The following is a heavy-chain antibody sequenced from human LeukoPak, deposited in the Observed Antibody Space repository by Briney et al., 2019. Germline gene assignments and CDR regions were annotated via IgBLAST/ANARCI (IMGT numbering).Heavy chain of an antibody. J-gene: IGHJ6*04. CDR2: ISSSGSTI. D-gene: IGHD3-10*02. CDR3: AELGITMIGGV. CDR1: GYTFSSYE. V-gene: IGHV3-48*03. Sequence: GGSLRLSCAASGYTFSSYEMIWVRQAPGKGLVWVSYISSSGSTIYYADSVKGRFTISRENAKNSLYLQMHSLRAEDTAVYYCAELGITMIGGVWGKGTTVTISS.